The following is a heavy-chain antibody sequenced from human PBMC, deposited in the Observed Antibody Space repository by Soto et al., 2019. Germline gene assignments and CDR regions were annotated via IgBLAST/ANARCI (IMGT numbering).Heavy chain of an antibody. Sequence: PSQTLSLTCGISGDSVSSNSAGWNWIRQSPSRGLEWLGRTYYRSKWYEDYGMSVKGRVTINRDTSKNQFSLQLKSVTPEETAVSYCDRDNNIYTSTWFPLDNWGQGTLVTVSS. CDR1: GDSVSSNSAG. V-gene: IGHV6-1*01. J-gene: IGHJ4*02. CDR3: DRDNNIYTSTWFPLDN. D-gene: IGHD2-2*01. CDR2: TYYRSKWYE.